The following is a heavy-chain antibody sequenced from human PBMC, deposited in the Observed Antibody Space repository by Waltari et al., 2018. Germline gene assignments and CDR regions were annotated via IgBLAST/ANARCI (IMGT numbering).Heavy chain of an antibody. CDR3: ARVVFFFYRRYFDWFNFDY. V-gene: IGHV4-39*07. CDR1: GGSISSSSYY. D-gene: IGHD3-9*01. CDR2: IYYSGST. J-gene: IGHJ4*02. Sequence: TVSGGSISSSSYYWGWIRQPPGKGLEWIGSIYYSGSTYYNPSLKSRVTISVDTSKNQFSLKLSSVTAADTAVYYCARVVFFFYRRYFDWFNFDYWGQGTLVTVSS.